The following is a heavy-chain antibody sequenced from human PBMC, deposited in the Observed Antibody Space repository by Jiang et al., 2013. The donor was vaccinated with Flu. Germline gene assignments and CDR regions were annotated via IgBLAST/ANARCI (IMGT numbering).Heavy chain of an antibody. CDR1: GYTFTTYD. CDR2: MNPKTGNT. V-gene: IGHV1-8*02. Sequence: VQLVESGAEVKKPGASVKVSCKASGYTFTTYDINWVRQASGQGLEWMGWMNPKTGNTGYAQKFQGSVTMTRNTSVSTAYMYLSSLRSEDTAVYYCARGTWGLEGRGMDVWGQGDHGHRLL. D-gene: IGHD3/OR15-3a*01. J-gene: IGHJ6*02. CDR3: ARGTWGLEGRGMDV.